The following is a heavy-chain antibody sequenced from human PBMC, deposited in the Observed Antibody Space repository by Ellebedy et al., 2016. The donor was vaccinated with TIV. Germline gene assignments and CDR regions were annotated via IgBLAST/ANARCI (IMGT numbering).Heavy chain of an antibody. CDR1: GHTFTSYG. CDR2: ISGYNGNT. D-gene: IGHD3-9*01. J-gene: IGHJ5*02. V-gene: IGHV1-18*01. CDR3: ARDGRVTGNWFEP. Sequence: AASVKVSCKASGHTFTSYGISWVRQPPGQGLEWMGWISGYNGNTNYVQKFQDRVTMTTDTSTSTAYMELRSLRSDDTAVYYCARDGRVTGNWFEPWGQGTLVTVSS.